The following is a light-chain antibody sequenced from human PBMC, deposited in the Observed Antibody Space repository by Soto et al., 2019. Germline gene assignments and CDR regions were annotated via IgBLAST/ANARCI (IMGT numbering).Light chain of an antibody. CDR1: QNITKF. J-gene: IGKJ1*01. Sequence: DIPMTQSPSSLSASVGDRVSVTCRTSQNITKFLNWYQEKPGKAPKVLIYVTSNLENGVPSRFSGSGSGTHFTLSISSLQPEDFATYYGQQTFSAPGTFGPGTRVEVK. CDR2: VTS. CDR3: QQTFSAPGT. V-gene: IGKV1-39*01.